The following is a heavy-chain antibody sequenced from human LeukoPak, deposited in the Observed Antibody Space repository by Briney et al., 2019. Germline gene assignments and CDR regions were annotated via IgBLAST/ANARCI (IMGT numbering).Heavy chain of an antibody. V-gene: IGHV3-53*01. CDR3: AREPPHDSYYDF. D-gene: IGHD3-16*01. CDR2: IRIGGTR. Sequence: PGGSLRLSCVASGFTVSHNFMDWVRQAPGKGLEWVSTIRIGGTRDYADSVKGRFIISRDNSKNTLYLQMNNLRVEDTAVYYCAREPPHDSYYDFWGHGTLVTVSS. J-gene: IGHJ4*01. CDR1: GFTVSHNF.